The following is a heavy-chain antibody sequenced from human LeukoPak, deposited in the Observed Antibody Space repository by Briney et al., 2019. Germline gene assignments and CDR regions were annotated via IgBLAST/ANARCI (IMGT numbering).Heavy chain of an antibody. CDR2: IYYSGST. CDR1: GGSISSSSYY. Sequence: PSETLSLTCTVSGGSISSSSYYWGWIRQPPGKGLEWIGSIYYSGSTYYNPSLKSRVTISVDTSKNQFSLKLSSVTAADTAVYYCARTVLLWFGFSPWGQGTLVTVSS. V-gene: IGHV4-39*01. D-gene: IGHD3-10*01. CDR3: ARTVLLWFGFSP. J-gene: IGHJ5*02.